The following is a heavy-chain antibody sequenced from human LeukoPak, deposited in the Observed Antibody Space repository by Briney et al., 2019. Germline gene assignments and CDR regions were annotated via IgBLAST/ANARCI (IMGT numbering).Heavy chain of an antibody. J-gene: IGHJ4*02. CDR1: GGSISSGGYS. CDR3: ARGPSFAYQLQIDY. D-gene: IGHD2-2*01. CDR2: IYHSGST. V-gene: IGHV4-30-2*01. Sequence: PSQTLSLTCAVSGGSISSGGYSWSWIRQPPGKGLEWIGYIYHSGSTYYNPSLKSRVTISVDRSKNQFSLKLSSVTAADTAVYYCARGPSFAYQLQIDYWGQGTLVTVSS.